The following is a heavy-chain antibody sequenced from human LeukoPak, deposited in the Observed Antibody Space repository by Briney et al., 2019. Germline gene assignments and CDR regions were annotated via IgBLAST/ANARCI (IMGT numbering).Heavy chain of an antibody. Sequence: PSETLSLTCTVSGGSISSSSYYWGWIRQPPGKGLEWIGSIYYSGSTYYNPSLKSRVTISVDTSKNQFSLKLSSVTAADTAVYYCARHQDLWYGNWFDPWGQGTLVTVSS. CDR2: IYYSGST. CDR3: ARHQDLWYGNWFDP. J-gene: IGHJ5*02. V-gene: IGHV4-39*01. CDR1: GGSISSSSYY. D-gene: IGHD6-13*01.